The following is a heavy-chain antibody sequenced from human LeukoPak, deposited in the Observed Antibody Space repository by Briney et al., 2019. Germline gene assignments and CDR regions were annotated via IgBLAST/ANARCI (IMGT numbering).Heavy chain of an antibody. J-gene: IGHJ4*02. D-gene: IGHD1-26*01. Sequence: ASVKVSCKASGYTFTSYGISWVRQAPGQGLEWMGWISAYNGNTNYAQKLQGRVTMTTDTSTSTAYMELRSLRSDDTAVYYCAREEWELLNGHQFDYRGQGTLVTVSS. CDR1: GYTFTSYG. V-gene: IGHV1-18*01. CDR3: AREEWELLNGHQFDY. CDR2: ISAYNGNT.